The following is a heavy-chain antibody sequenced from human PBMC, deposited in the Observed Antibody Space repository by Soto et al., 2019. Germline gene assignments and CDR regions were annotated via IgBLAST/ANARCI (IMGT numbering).Heavy chain of an antibody. CDR3: ARDHGMFLSYYYYGMDV. CDR2: ISYDGNNK. CDR1: GFTFSRFS. V-gene: IGHV3-30-3*01. J-gene: IGHJ6*02. D-gene: IGHD3-10*02. Sequence: GGSLRLSCAASGFTFSRFSMHWVRQAPGKGLAWVAVISYDGNNKHFAESVKGRFSISRDDSKNTVYLEMNNLRGDDSAVYYCARDHGMFLSYYYYGMDVWGQGTTVAVSS.